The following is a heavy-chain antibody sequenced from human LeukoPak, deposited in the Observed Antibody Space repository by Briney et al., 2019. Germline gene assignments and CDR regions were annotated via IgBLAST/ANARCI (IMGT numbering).Heavy chain of an antibody. Sequence: GGSLRLSCAASGFTYGNYLMHWVRQAPGKGLVWVSRISPDGRSTNYADFVKGRFTVSGDNAMNTVYLQMNSLRTEDTAVYYCVRGASGGHYEIDYWGQGTLVTVSS. CDR1: GFTYGNYL. V-gene: IGHV3-74*01. CDR3: VRGASGGHYEIDY. J-gene: IGHJ4*02. D-gene: IGHD1-26*01. CDR2: ISPDGRST.